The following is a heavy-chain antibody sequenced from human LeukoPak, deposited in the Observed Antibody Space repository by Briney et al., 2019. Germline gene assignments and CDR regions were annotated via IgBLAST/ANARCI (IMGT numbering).Heavy chain of an antibody. V-gene: IGHV4-59*01. CDR3: SRWGHTHDY. J-gene: IGHJ4*02. Sequence: PSETLSLTCTVSGGSINNYYWSWIRQPPGKGLEWIGYIYYSGSTNYNPSLKGRVTISVDTSTNQFSLKLYSVTAAATAVYYCSRWGHTHDYWGQGTLVTVSS. CDR2: IYYSGST. CDR1: GGSINNYY. D-gene: IGHD3-16*01.